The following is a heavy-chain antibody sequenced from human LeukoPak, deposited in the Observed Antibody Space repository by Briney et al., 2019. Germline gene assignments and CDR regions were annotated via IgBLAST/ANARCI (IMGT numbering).Heavy chain of an antibody. CDR3: ARGGGLDV. CDR1: GFTFSSYG. D-gene: IGHD3-16*01. J-gene: IGHJ6*02. CDR2: IWYDGSNK. V-gene: IGHV3-33*03. Sequence: GGSLRLSCAASGFTFSSYGMHWVRQAPGKGLEWVAVIWYDGSNKYYADSVKGRFTISRDNAKNSLYLQMSNLRAEDTAVYFCARGGGLDVWGQGATVTVSS.